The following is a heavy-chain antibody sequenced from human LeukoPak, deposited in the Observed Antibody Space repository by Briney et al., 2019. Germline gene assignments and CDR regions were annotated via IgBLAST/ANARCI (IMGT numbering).Heavy chain of an antibody. Sequence: SVKVSCKASGGTFSSYAISWVRQAPGQGLEWMGGIIPIFGTANYAQKFQGRVTITADESTSTAYMELSSLRSEDTAVYYCARGWELLQMAFDIWGQGTMVTVSS. D-gene: IGHD1-26*01. J-gene: IGHJ3*02. CDR3: ARGWELLQMAFDI. CDR2: IIPIFGTA. V-gene: IGHV1-69*13. CDR1: GGTFSSYA.